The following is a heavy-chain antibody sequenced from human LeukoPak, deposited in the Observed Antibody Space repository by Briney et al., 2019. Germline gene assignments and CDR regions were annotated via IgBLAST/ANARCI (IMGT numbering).Heavy chain of an antibody. V-gene: IGHV3-7*01. CDR3: ARGGDYDILTGYYTPFDY. J-gene: IGHJ4*02. D-gene: IGHD3-9*01. Sequence: GGSLRLSCAASGFTFSSYWMSWVRQAPGKGLEWVANIKQDGSEKYYVDSVKGRFTISRDNAKNSLYLQMNSLRAEDTAVYYCARGGDYDILTGYYTPFDYWGQGTLVTASS. CDR2: IKQDGSEK. CDR1: GFTFSSYW.